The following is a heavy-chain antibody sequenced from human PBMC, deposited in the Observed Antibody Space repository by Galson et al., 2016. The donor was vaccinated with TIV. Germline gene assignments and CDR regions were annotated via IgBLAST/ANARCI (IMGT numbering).Heavy chain of an antibody. Sequence: LSLTCAVSGGSISSYYWSWIRQPPGKGLEWIGYIYSSGNTNYKPSLQSRVTMSLDTSKNQFSLRLNSVTAADTAVYYCASDRGGARTGVYDYWGQGTLVTVSS. CDR1: GGSISSYY. D-gene: IGHD3/OR15-3a*01. J-gene: IGHJ4*02. V-gene: IGHV4-59*01. CDR3: ASDRGGARTGVYDY. CDR2: IYSSGNT.